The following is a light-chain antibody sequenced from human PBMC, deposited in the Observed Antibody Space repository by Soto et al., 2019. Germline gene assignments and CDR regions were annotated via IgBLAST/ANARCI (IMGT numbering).Light chain of an antibody. CDR2: DVS. CDR1: SSDIGAYNY. V-gene: IGLV2-14*03. Sequence: QSVLTQPAYVSGSPGQSITISCTGTSSDIGAYNYVSWYQQHPGKAPKLMIFDVSDRPSGVSNRFSGSKSGNTASLTISGLEAEDEADYYCTSYTTNSTLVFGGGTKLTVL. CDR3: TSYTTNSTLV. J-gene: IGLJ2*01.